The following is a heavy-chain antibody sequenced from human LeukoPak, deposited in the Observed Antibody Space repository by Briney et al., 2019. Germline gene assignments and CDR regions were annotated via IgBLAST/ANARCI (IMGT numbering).Heavy chain of an antibody. CDR3: AKDLYYDFWSGQGPVDY. D-gene: IGHD3-3*01. CDR1: GFTFSSYG. J-gene: IGHJ4*02. Sequence: GGSLRLSCAASGFTFSSYGMHWVRQAPGKGLEWVAFIRYDGSNKYYADSVKGRFTISRDNSKNTLYLQMNSLRAEDTAVYYCAKDLYYDFWSGQGPVDYWGQGTLVTVSS. V-gene: IGHV3-30*02. CDR2: IRYDGSNK.